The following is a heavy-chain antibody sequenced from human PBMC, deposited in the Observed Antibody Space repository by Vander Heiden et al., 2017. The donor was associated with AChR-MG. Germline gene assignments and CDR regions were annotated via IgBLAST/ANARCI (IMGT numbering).Heavy chain of an antibody. CDR1: GFTFSSYG. V-gene: IGHV3-30*18. J-gene: IGHJ4*02. CDR2: ISYDGSNK. Sequence: QVQLVESGGGVVQPGRSLRLSCAASGFTFSSYGMHWVRQAPGKGLEWVAVISYDGSNKYYADSVKGRFTISRDNSKNTLYLQMNSLRAEDTAVYYCAKDRALSGGLDYWGQGTLVTVSS. D-gene: IGHD6-19*01. CDR3: AKDRALSGGLDY.